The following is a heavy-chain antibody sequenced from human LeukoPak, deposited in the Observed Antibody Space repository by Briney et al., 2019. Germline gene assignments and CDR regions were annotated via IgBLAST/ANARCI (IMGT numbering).Heavy chain of an antibody. V-gene: IGHV1-18*01. CDR2: ISAYNGNT. CDR3: ARDYFSGSGSYSHYYYYGMDV. CDR1: GYTFTSYG. Sequence: ASVKVSCKASGYTFTSYGISWVRQAPGQGLEWMGWISAYNGNTNYAQKLQGRVTMTTDTSTSTAYMELRSLRSDDTAVYYCARDYFSGSGSYSHYYYYGMDVWSQGTTVTVSS. D-gene: IGHD3-10*01. J-gene: IGHJ6*02.